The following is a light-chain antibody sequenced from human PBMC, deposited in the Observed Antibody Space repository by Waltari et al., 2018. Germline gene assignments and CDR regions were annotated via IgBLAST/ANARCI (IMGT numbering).Light chain of an antibody. CDR3: AAWDDSLDGWV. CDR2: RNS. CDR1: SPNIRTNT. Sequence: QSVLRQPPSASGTPGQSFTISCSGSSPNIRTNTLTWYQQLPGRAPSLLIYRNSQRPSGVPDRFSASKSGTSASLAISGLQSEDEADFYCAAWDDSLDGWVFGGGTTLTVL. J-gene: IGLJ3*02. V-gene: IGLV1-44*01.